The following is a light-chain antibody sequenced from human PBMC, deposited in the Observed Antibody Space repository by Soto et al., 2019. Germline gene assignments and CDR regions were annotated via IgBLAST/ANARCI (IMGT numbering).Light chain of an antibody. CDR1: HGIASY. CDR3: QQSST. J-gene: IGKJ2*01. Sequence: DIQMTQSPSSLSASVGDRVTITCRASHGIASYLNWYQHKPGKAPKLLIYAATSLQYGVPSRFSGSVSGTDFTLTISSLLPEDFATYYCQQSSTFGQGTKLEIK. V-gene: IGKV1-39*01. CDR2: AAT.